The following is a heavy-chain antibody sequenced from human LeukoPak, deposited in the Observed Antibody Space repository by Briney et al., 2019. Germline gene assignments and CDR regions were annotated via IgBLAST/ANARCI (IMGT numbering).Heavy chain of an antibody. V-gene: IGHV3-49*04. CDR1: GFTFGDYA. J-gene: IGHJ4*02. CDR3: TRDAGGYYFDY. CDR2: IRSKAYGGTT. D-gene: IGHD4-23*01. Sequence: GGSLRLSCTASGFTFGDYAMSWVRQAPGKGLEWVGFIRSKAYGGTTEYAASVKGRFTISRDDSKSIAYLQMNSLKTEDTAVYYCTRDAGGYYFDYWGQGTLVTVSS.